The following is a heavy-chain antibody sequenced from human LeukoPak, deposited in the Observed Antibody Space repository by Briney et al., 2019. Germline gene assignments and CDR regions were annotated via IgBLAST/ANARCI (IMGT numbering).Heavy chain of an antibody. D-gene: IGHD6-13*01. CDR3: ARDPSKGYDY. CDR1: GYSISSGYY. CDR2: IYHSGST. V-gene: IGHV4-38-2*02. Sequence: PSETLSLTCTVSGYSISSGYYWGWIRQPPGKGLEWIGSIYHSGSTYYNPSLKSRVTISVDTSKNQFSLKLSSVTAADTAVYYCARDPSKGYDYWGQGTLVTVSS. J-gene: IGHJ4*02.